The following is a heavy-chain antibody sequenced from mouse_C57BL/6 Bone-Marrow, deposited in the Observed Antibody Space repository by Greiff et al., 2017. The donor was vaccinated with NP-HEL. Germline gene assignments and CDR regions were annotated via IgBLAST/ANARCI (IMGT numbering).Heavy chain of an antibody. Sequence: QVQLQQPGAELVKPGASVKLSCKASGYNFTSYLMHWVQQRPGRGLEWIGRIDPNSGGTKYNEKFKSKATLTVDKPSSTAYMQLNSLTSEDSAVYDCARYYYGSSSFDYWGQGTTLTVAS. J-gene: IGHJ2*01. CDR1: GYNFTSYL. D-gene: IGHD1-1*01. CDR2: IDPNSGGT. CDR3: ARYYYGSSSFDY. V-gene: IGHV1-72*01.